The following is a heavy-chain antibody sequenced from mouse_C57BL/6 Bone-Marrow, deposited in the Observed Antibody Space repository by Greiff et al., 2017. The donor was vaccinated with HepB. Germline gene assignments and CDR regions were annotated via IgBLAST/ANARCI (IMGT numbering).Heavy chain of an antibody. V-gene: IGHV1-42*01. CDR2: INPSTGGT. J-gene: IGHJ4*01. CDR1: GYSFTGYY. Sequence: EVQLQQSGPELVKPGASVKISCKASGYSFTGYYMNWVKQSPEKSLEWIGEINPSTGGTTYNQKFKAKATLTVDKSSSTAYMQLKSLTSEDSAVYYCAREEWAMDYWGQGTSVTVSS. D-gene: IGHD1-3*01. CDR3: AREEWAMDY.